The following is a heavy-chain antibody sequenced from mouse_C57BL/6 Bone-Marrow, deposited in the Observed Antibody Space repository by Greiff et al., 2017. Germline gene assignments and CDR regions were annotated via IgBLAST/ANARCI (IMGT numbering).Heavy chain of an antibody. J-gene: IGHJ2*01. CDR3: ARQDYYGSYY. V-gene: IGHV1-12*01. CDR1: GYTFTSYN. CDR2: IYPGNGDT. D-gene: IGHD1-1*01. Sequence: LQQSGAELVRPGASVQMSCKASGYTFTSYNMHWVKQTPRQGLEWIGAIYPGNGDTSYNQKFKGMTTLTVDKTSSTAYMQLSSLTSEDSAVYFCARQDYYGSYYWGQGTTLTVSS.